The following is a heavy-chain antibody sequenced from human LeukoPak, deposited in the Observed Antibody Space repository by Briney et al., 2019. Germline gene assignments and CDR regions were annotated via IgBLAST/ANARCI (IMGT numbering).Heavy chain of an antibody. CDR3: ARGYDSSGYYSTPATEFDY. V-gene: IGHV1-2*02. D-gene: IGHD3-22*01. J-gene: IGHJ4*02. CDR1: GYTFTSYY. CDR2: INPSGGST. Sequence: ASVKVSCKASGYTFTSYYMHWVRQAPGQGLEWMGIINPSGGSTNYAQKFQGRVTMTRDTSISTAYMELSRLRSDDTAVYYCARGYDSSGYYSTPATEFDYWGQGTLVTVSS.